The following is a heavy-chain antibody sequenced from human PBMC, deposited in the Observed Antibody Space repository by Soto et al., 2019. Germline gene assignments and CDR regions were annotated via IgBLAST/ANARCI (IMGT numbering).Heavy chain of an antibody. Sequence: EVQLLESGGGLVQPGGSLRLSCAASGFTFSSYAMSWVRQAPGKGLEWVSAISGSGGSTYYADSVKGRFTISRDNSKNTLYLQMNSLRAEDTAVYYCAKELSIQLWSDSPFDYWGQGTLVTVSS. CDR2: ISGSGGST. D-gene: IGHD5-18*01. J-gene: IGHJ4*02. CDR1: GFTFSSYA. CDR3: AKELSIQLWSDSPFDY. V-gene: IGHV3-23*01.